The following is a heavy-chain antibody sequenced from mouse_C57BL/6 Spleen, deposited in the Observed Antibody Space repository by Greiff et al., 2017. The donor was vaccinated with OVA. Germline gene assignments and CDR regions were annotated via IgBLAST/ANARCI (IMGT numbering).Heavy chain of an antibody. CDR3: ARGRDYDAFAY. CDR2: FHTYNDDT. CDR1: GYTFTTYP. D-gene: IGHD2-4*01. V-gene: IGHV1-47*01. J-gene: IGHJ3*01. Sequence: VQLQESGAELVKPGASVKMSCKASGYTFTTYPIEWMKQNHGKSLEWIGNFHTYNDDTKYNEKFKGKATLTVDKSSSTVYLELSRLTSDDSAVYYCARGRDYDAFAYWGQGTLVTVSA.